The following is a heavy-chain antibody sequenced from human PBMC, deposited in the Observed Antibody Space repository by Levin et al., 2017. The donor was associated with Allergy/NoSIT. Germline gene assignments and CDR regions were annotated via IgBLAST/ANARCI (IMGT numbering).Heavy chain of an antibody. J-gene: IGHJ4*02. CDR2: VSDSGHYT. CDR3: ARGLATIDC. V-gene: IGHV3-23*01. CDR1: GFTFSIYA. D-gene: IGHD5-24*01. Sequence: ASVKVSCAASGFTFSIYAMSWVRQAPGKGLEWVSVVSDSGHYTYYADSVKGRFTISRDSSKNTVDLQMNSLRAEDTAIYYCARGLATIDCWGQGTLVTVSS.